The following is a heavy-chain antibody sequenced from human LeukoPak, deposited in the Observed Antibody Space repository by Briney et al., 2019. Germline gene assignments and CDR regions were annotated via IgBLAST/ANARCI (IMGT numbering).Heavy chain of an antibody. J-gene: IGHJ4*02. V-gene: IGHV1-69*04. CDR2: IIPTLGLA. CDR1: GGTFNSYA. Sequence: SVKVSCKASGGTFNSYAISWVRQAPGQGLEWLGRIIPTLGLANYAQMFQGRVTITADTSTTTAYMELRSLRSDDTAVYYCARLDFFHVSDYQNQMPNWGQGTLVTVSS. CDR3: ARLDFFHVSDYQNQMPN. D-gene: IGHD3-22*01.